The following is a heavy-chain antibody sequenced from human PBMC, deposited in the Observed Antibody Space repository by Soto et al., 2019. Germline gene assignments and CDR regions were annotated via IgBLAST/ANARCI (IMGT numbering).Heavy chain of an antibody. J-gene: IGHJ6*02. CDR2: IWYDGSNK. D-gene: IGHD3-9*01. CDR3: ARPLDPSYYYYYGMDV. CDR1: GFTFSSYG. V-gene: IGHV3-33*01. Sequence: GGSLRLSCAASGFTFSSYGMHWVRQAPGKGLEWVAVIWYDGSNKYYADSVKGRFTISRDNSKNTLYLQMNSLRAEDTAVYYCARPLDPSYYYYYGMDVWGQGTTVTVSS.